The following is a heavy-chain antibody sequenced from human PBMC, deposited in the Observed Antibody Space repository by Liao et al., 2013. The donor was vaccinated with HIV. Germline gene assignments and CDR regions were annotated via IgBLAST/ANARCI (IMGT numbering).Heavy chain of an antibody. CDR3: ARALPGEYPSYWYFDL. V-gene: IGHV4-39*07. J-gene: IGHJ2*01. Sequence: QLQLQESGPGLVKPSETLSLTCTVSGASITSSSYYWGWIRQPPGKGLEWIGTVYYTGSTYYNPSLKSRVIISMDTSKNQFSLKLTSVTAADTAVYYCARALPGEYPSYWYFDLWAVGTLATVSS. D-gene: IGHD7-27*01. CDR2: VYYTGST. CDR1: GASITSSSYY.